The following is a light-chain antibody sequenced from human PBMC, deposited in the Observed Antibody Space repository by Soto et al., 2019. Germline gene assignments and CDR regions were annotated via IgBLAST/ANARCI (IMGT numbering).Light chain of an antibody. CDR1: QRISTF. J-gene: IGKJ4*01. Sequence: DIQMTQSPSSLSAFVGDSVTITCHASQRISTFLNWYHQKPGKAPKLLIYSASYLQSGVPSSFSGSGSGTDFTLSIVTLQPEDFGTYFCQQSYRLPLTFGGGTKVDIK. CDR3: QQSYRLPLT. CDR2: SAS. V-gene: IGKV1-39*01.